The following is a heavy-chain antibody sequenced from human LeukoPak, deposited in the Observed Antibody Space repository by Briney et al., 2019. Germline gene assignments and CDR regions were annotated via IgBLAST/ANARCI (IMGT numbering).Heavy chain of an antibody. CDR2: ISSSSSYI. V-gene: IGHV3-21*01. D-gene: IGHD3-10*01. J-gene: IGHJ4*02. CDR1: GFTFSSYW. CDR3: VREDYYGSGSYPFDY. Sequence: GGSLRLSCAASGFTFSSYWMSWVRQAPGKGLEWVSSISSSSSYIYYADSVKGRFTISRDNAENSLYLQMNGLRAEDTAVYYCVREDYYGSGSYPFDYWGQGTQVTVSS.